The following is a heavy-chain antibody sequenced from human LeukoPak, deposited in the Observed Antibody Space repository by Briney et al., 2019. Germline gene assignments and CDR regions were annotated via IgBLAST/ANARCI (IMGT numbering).Heavy chain of an antibody. D-gene: IGHD6-19*01. J-gene: IGHJ4*02. CDR1: GFTFSSYA. Sequence: GSLRLSCAASGFTFSSYAMSWIRQPPGKGLEWIGSIYYSGSTYYNPSLKSRVTISVDTSKNQFSLKLSSVTAADTAVYYCARDRIAVAGEAFFGYWGQGTLVTVSS. CDR3: ARDRIAVAGEAFFGY. V-gene: IGHV4-39*07. CDR2: IYYSGST.